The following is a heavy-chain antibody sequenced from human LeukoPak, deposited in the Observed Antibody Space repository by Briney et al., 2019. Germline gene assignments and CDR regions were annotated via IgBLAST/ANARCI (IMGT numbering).Heavy chain of an antibody. CDR2: ISYGGSNK. Sequence: PGRSLRLSCAASGFTFSSYAMHWVRQAPGKGLEWVAVISYGGSNKYYADSVKGRFTISRDNSKNTLYLQMNSLRAEDTAVYYCARSIGYSYELDYWGQGTLVTVSS. J-gene: IGHJ4*02. V-gene: IGHV3-30*04. D-gene: IGHD3-22*01. CDR3: ARSIGYSYELDY. CDR1: GFTFSSYA.